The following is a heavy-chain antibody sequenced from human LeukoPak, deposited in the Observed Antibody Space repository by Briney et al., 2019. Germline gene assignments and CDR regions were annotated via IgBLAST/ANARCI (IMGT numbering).Heavy chain of an antibody. V-gene: IGHV3-9*01. J-gene: IGHJ6*02. CDR1: GFTFDDYA. CDR2: ISWNSGSI. D-gene: IGHD3-10*01. CDR3: AKGQGRHYYYGMDV. Sequence: GGSLRLSCAASGFTFDDYAMHWVRQAPGKGLEWVSGISWNSGSIGYADSVKGRFTISRDNAKNSLYLQMNSLRAEDTALYYCAKGQGRHYYYGMDVWGQGTTVTVSS.